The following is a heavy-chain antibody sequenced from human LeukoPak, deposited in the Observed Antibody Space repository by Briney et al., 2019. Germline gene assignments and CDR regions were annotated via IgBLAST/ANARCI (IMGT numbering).Heavy chain of an antibody. CDR2: IYYRAST. D-gene: IGHD3-16*01. Sequence: XKWLELIGSIYYRASTYYTPSLKSRVTISVDTSKNQFSLKLSSVTAADTAVYYCARGGGVDPWGQGTLVTVSS. V-gene: IGHV4-39*01. J-gene: IGHJ5*02. CDR3: ARGGGVDP.